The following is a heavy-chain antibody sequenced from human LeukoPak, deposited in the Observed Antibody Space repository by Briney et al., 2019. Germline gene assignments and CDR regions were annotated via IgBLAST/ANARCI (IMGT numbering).Heavy chain of an antibody. CDR1: GVSISRYY. J-gene: IGHJ6*02. D-gene: IGHD2-2*01. V-gene: IGHV4-59*01. CDR3: ARGHCSSTSCRYYYYGMDV. Sequence: PETLSHTCTVSGVSISRYYWSWLREPPGKALEGMGYIYYSGRTNYNPSLKSRVTISVDTSKNQFSLKLSSVTAADTAVYYCARGHCSSTSCRYYYYGMDVWGQGTTVTVSS. CDR2: IYYSGRT.